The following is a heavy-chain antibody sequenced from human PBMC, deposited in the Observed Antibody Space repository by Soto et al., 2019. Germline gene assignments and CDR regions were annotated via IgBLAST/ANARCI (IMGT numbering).Heavy chain of an antibody. V-gene: IGHV3-23*01. CDR3: AKVSSSGYAGFFDL. CDR1: GFTFSRHA. CDR2: LSDSGGSI. Sequence: EVQLLESGGGLVQPGGSLRLSCTASGFTFSRHAMTWVRQAPGKGLEWVSGLSDSGGSIYYADSVKGRFTISRDNSMNTLYLQMSTLRAEDTAIYYCAKVSSSGYAGFFDLWGQGTLVTVSS. J-gene: IGHJ4*02. D-gene: IGHD6-19*01.